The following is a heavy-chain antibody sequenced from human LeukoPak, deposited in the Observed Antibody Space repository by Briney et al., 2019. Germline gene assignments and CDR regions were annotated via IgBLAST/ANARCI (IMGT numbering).Heavy chain of an antibody. CDR3: GRDALVGYLSFYYMDV. CDR1: GGPIISHY. Sequence: SETLSLTCTVSGGPIISHYWTWIRQSPVKGLEWIGDISNSGSTSYNPSLKSRVTISIDTSKNQFSLRLSSVTAADTAVYYCGRDALVGYLSFYYMDVWGKGTTVTVSS. J-gene: IGHJ6*03. D-gene: IGHD2-15*01. CDR2: ISNSGST. V-gene: IGHV4-59*11.